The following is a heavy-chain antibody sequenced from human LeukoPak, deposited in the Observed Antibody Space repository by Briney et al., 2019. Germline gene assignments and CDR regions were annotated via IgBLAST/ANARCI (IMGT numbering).Heavy chain of an antibody. V-gene: IGHV4-34*01. J-gene: IGHJ4*02. CDR2: INHSGST. CDR3: ARGTAMVTTFDY. CDR1: GGSFSGYY. Sequence: SETLSLTCAVYGGSFSGYYWSWIRQPPGKGLEWIGEINHSGSTNYNPSLKSRATISVDTSKNQFSLKLSSVTAADTAVYYCARGTAMVTTFDYWGQGTLVTVSS. D-gene: IGHD5-18*01.